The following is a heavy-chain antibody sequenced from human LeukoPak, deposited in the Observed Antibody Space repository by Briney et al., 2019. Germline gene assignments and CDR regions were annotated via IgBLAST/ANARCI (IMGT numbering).Heavy chain of an antibody. Sequence: SETLSLTCTVSGGSISSSSYYWGWIRQPPGKGLEWIGSIYYSGSTYYNPSLKSRVTISVDTSKNQFSLKLSSVTAADTAVYYCARRPYLAAAGTGVDPWGQGTLVTVSS. CDR1: GGSISSSSYY. CDR3: ARRPYLAAAGTGVDP. V-gene: IGHV4-39*01. CDR2: IYYSGST. D-gene: IGHD6-13*01. J-gene: IGHJ5*02.